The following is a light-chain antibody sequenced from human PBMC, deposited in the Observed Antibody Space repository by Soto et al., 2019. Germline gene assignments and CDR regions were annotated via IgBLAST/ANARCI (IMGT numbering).Light chain of an antibody. V-gene: IGKV4-1*01. CDR3: QQYNNWPRT. CDR1: QTVLYRSNNKNY. CDR2: WAS. Sequence: DIVMTQSPDSLAVSLGERATINCKSSQTVLYRSNNKNYLAWYQQKPGQPPKLLIYWASTRESGVPDRFSGSGSGTDFTLTISSLQSEDSAVYYCQQYNNWPRTFGQGTKVDIK. J-gene: IGKJ1*01.